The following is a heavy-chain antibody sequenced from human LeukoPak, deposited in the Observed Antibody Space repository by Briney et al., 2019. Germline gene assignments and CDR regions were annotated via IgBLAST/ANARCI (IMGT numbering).Heavy chain of an antibody. J-gene: IGHJ6*02. CDR1: GGTFSSYA. CDR2: INPILGIA. CDR3: ARGLRRNNYGMDV. V-gene: IGHV1-69*04. Sequence: ASVKVSCKASGGTFSSYAISWVRQAPGQGLEWMGRINPILGIANYAQKFQGRVTITADKSTSTAYMELNSLRSEDTAVYYCARGLRRNNYGMDVWGQGTTVTVSS.